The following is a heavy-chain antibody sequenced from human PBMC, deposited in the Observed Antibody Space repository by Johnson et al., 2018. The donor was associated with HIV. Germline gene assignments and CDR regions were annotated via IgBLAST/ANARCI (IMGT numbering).Heavy chain of an antibody. CDR3: AREGASAVRYSSSWYGHDAFDI. J-gene: IGHJ3*02. CDR1: GFTFSSYA. CDR2: ISGSGGTT. V-gene: IGHV3-23*04. D-gene: IGHD6-13*01. Sequence: VQLVESAGGVIKPGGSLSISCSATGFTFSSYAMSWVRQAPGKGLEWVSAISGSGGTTYYADSVKGRFTISRDNSKNTLYLQMNSLRAEDTAVYYCAREGASAVRYSSSWYGHDAFDIWGQGTMVTVSS.